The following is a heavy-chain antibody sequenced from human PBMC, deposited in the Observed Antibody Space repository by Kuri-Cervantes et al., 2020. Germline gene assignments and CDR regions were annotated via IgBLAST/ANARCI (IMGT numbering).Heavy chain of an antibody. CDR1: GYTFTGYY. CDR2: INPNSGGT. D-gene: IGHD6-13*01. V-gene: IGHV1-2*02. CDR3: ARGGGTSSWYNGYYYYGMDV. Sequence: ASVKVSCKASGYTFTGYYMHWVRQAPGQGLEWMGWINPNSGGTNYAQKFQGRVTMTRDTSISTAYMELSSLRSEDTAVYYCARGGGTSSWYNGYYYYGMDVWGQGTTVTVSS. J-gene: IGHJ6*02.